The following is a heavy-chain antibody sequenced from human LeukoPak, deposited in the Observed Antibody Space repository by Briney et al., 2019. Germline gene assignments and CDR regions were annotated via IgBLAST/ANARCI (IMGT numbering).Heavy chain of an antibody. D-gene: IGHD2-2*02. CDR3: AREYCSSTSCYRTGDDFDY. CDR2: ISAYNGNT. V-gene: IGHV1-18*01. Sequence: GASVKVSCKASGYTFTSYGISWVRQAPGQGLEWMGWISAYNGNTNYAQKLKGRVTMTTDTSTSTAYMELRSLRSDDTAVYYCAREYCSSTSCYRTGDDFDYWGQGTLVTVSS. J-gene: IGHJ4*02. CDR1: GYTFTSYG.